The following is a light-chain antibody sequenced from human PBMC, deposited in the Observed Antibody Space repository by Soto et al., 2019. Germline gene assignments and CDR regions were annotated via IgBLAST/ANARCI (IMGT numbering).Light chain of an antibody. CDR3: QQRSNWPPGT. Sequence: EIVLTQSPATLSLSPGERATLSCRASQSVSSYLAWYQQKPGQAPRLLIYDASNRATGIPARFSGSGSGTDFTLTISSPEPEDFAVYYCQQRSNWPPGTFGGGTQVEIK. CDR2: DAS. V-gene: IGKV3-11*01. J-gene: IGKJ4*01. CDR1: QSVSSY.